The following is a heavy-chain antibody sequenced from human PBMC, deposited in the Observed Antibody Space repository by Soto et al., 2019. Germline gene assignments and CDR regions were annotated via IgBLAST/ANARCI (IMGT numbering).Heavy chain of an antibody. V-gene: IGHV3-11*01. J-gene: IGHJ4*02. D-gene: IGHD3-9*01. Sequence: PGGSLRLSCAASGFTFSDYYMSWIRQAPGKGLEWVSYISSSGSTIYYADSVKGRFTISRDNAKNSLYLQMNSLRAEDTAVYYCARDGTLRYFDWLPSAYVPFDYWGQGTLVTVSS. CDR3: ARDGTLRYFDWLPSAYVPFDY. CDR2: ISSSGSTI. CDR1: GFTFSDYY.